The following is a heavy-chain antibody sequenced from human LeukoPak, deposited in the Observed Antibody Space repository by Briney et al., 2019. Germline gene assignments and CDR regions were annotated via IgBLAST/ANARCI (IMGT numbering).Heavy chain of an antibody. V-gene: IGHV4-59*08. CDR2: IYYSGST. CDR3: ARMCYSSGCLYNWFDP. J-gene: IGHJ5*02. CDR1: GGSISSYY. D-gene: IGHD6-19*01. Sequence: SETLSLTCTVSGGSISSYYWSWIRQPPGKGLEWIGYIYYSGSTNYKSSLKSRVTISVDTSKNQFSLKLSSVTAADTAVYYCARMCYSSGCLYNWFDPWGQGTLVTVSS.